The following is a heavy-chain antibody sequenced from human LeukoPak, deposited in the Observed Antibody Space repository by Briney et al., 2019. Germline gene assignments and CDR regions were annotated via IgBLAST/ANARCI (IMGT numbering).Heavy chain of an antibody. CDR1: GGSISSYY. CDR3: ARGRYSSSLAHYYYYYMDV. V-gene: IGHV4-4*07. J-gene: IGHJ6*03. Sequence: SETLSLTCTVPGGSISSYYWSWIRQPAGKGLEWIGRIYTSGSTNYNPSLKSRVTMSVDTSKNQFSLKLSSVAAADTAVYYCARGRYSSSLAHYYYYYMDVWGKGTTVTVSS. CDR2: IYTSGST. D-gene: IGHD6-6*01.